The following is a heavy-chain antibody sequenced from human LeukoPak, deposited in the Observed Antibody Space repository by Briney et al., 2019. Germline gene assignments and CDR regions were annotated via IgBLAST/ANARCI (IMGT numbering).Heavy chain of an antibody. CDR2: INWNGGST. D-gene: IGHD4-17*01. CDR3: TTHGDSPYYFDY. Sequence: PGGSLRLSCAASGFTFDDYGMSWVRQAPGKGLEWVSGINWNGGSTGYADSVKGRFTISRDNAKNSLYLQMNSLRAEDTAVYYCTTHGDSPYYFDYWGQGNLVTVSS. J-gene: IGHJ4*02. CDR1: GFTFDDYG. V-gene: IGHV3-20*04.